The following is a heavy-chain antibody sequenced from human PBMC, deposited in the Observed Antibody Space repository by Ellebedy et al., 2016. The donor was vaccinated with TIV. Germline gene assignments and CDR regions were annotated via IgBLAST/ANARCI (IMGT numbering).Heavy chain of an antibody. V-gene: IGHV3-23*01. Sequence: PGGSLRLSCAASGFTFSGYAMSWVRQAPGTGLEWVSGINAGGGKTYYADSVKGRFTISRDNSRNTLYLQMNSLRAEDSAIYYCGRYGVTGNCRWDWLDPWGQGTLVTVSS. CDR2: INAGGGKT. CDR1: GFTFSGYA. D-gene: IGHD2-21*02. CDR3: GRYGVTGNCRWDWLDP. J-gene: IGHJ5*02.